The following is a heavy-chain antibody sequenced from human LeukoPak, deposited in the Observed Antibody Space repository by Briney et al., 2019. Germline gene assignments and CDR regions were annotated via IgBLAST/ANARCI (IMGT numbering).Heavy chain of an antibody. CDR1: GYTLTELS. Sequence: GASVKVSCKVSGYTLTELSMHWVRQAPGKGLEWMGGFDPEDGETIYAQKFQGRVTMTEDTSTDTAYMELSGLRSEDTAVYFCATGIVVVPAATSDYWGQGTLVTVSS. CDR3: ATGIVVVPAATSDY. V-gene: IGHV1-24*01. CDR2: FDPEDGET. J-gene: IGHJ4*02. D-gene: IGHD2-2*01.